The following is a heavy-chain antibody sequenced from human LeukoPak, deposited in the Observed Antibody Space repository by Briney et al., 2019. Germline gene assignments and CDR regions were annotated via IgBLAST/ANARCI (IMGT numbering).Heavy chain of an antibody. D-gene: IGHD6-19*01. CDR3: ASDAEAVAGPYYFDY. V-gene: IGHV3-48*04. Sequence: GGSLRLSCAASGFTFSSYSMNWVRQAPGKGLEWVSYISSSSSTIYYADSVKGRFTISRDNAKNSLYLQMNSLRAEDTAVYYCASDAEAVAGPYYFDYWGQGTLVTVSS. CDR2: ISSSSSTI. J-gene: IGHJ4*02. CDR1: GFTFSSYS.